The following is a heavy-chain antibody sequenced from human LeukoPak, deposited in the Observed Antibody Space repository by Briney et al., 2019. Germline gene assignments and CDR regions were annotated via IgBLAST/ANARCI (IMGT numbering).Heavy chain of an antibody. CDR1: GGSISSYY. Sequence: SETLSLTCTVSGGSISSYYWSWIRQPPGKGLEWIGYIYYSRSTNYNPSLKSRVTISVDTSKNQFSLKLSSVTAADTAVYYCARIIGGWPYYYYGMDVWGQGTTVTVSS. D-gene: IGHD3-10*01. J-gene: IGHJ6*02. CDR2: IYYSRST. CDR3: ARIIGGWPYYYYGMDV. V-gene: IGHV4-59*01.